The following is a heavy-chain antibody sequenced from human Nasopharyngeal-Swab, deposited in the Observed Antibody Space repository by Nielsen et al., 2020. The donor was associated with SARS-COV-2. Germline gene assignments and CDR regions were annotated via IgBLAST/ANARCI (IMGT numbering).Heavy chain of an antibody. Sequence: GGSLRLSCAASGFTVSSNYMSWVRQAPGKGLEWVSVIYSGGSTYYIDSVKGRFTVSRDNSRNTLYLQMNSLRPEETAVYYCAREKAVAGIGGYHYYGMDVWGQGTTVTVSS. D-gene: IGHD6-19*01. CDR3: AREKAVAGIGGYHYYGMDV. V-gene: IGHV3-53*05. CDR2: IYSGGST. CDR1: GFTVSSNY. J-gene: IGHJ6*02.